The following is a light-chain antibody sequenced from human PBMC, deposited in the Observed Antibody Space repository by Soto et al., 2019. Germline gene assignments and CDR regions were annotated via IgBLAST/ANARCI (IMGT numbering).Light chain of an antibody. Sequence: DIVMTQSPLSLPVTPGEPASISCRSNQSLLHSNGWDYFDWYLQKPGQSPQLLMYLGSNRASGVPDRFSGHGTCKDFTLQISRVEAEDVGVYYCMQALESPYTFGQGTKLEIK. CDR1: QSLLHSNGWDY. CDR3: MQALESPYT. CDR2: LGS. J-gene: IGKJ2*01. V-gene: IGKV2-28*01.